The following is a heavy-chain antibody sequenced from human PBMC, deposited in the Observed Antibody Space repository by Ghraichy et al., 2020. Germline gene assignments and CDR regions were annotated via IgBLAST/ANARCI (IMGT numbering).Heavy chain of an antibody. J-gene: IGHJ2*01. V-gene: IGHV3-7*01. CDR2: INGDGSDK. Sequence: LSLTCAVSEFTFSSYWMIWVRQAPGKGLEWVAIINGDGSDKNYVDSVKGRFTISRDNAKNSLFLQMNSLRVEDTAVYYCAGGVGWHFDLWGRGTLVTVPP. CDR3: AGGVGWHFDL. CDR1: EFTFSSYW.